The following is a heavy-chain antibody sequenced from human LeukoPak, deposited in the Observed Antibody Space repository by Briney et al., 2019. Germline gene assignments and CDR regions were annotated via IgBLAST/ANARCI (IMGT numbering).Heavy chain of an antibody. V-gene: IGHV4-34*01. D-gene: IGHD2-8*01. Sequence: SETLSLTCAVYGGSFSGYYWSWIRQPPGKGLEWIGSIYQSGSTYYNPSLKSRVTISVETSKNQFSLKVSSVTAADTAMYYCARHGAGTIGLKVYALNYMDVWGNGTTVTVSS. CDR1: GGSFSGYY. CDR3: ARHGAGTIGLKVYALNYMDV. CDR2: IYQSGST. J-gene: IGHJ6*03.